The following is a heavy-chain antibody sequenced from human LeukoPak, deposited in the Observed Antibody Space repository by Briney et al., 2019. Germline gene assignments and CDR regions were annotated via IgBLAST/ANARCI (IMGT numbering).Heavy chain of an antibody. CDR3: AKGAANWGSRGYYFDC. D-gene: IGHD7-27*01. V-gene: IGHV3-23*01. Sequence: GGSLRLSCAASAFTFSSYAMSWVRQAPGKGLEWVSALSGSGGTTYYADSVKGRFTISRDKSKSTLYLQMNSLRAEDTAVYYCAKGAANWGSRGYYFDCWGQGTLVTVSS. CDR1: AFTFSSYA. J-gene: IGHJ4*02. CDR2: LSGSGGTT.